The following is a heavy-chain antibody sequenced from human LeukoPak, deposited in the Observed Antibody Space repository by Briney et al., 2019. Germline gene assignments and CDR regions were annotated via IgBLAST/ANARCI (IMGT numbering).Heavy chain of an antibody. CDR3: ARDQLLRSGFDY. CDR2: IIPTLGIA. J-gene: IGHJ4*02. D-gene: IGHD3-10*02. CDR1: GGTFSSYA. V-gene: IGHV1-69*04. Sequence: ASVKVSCKASGGTFSSYAISWVRQAPGQGLEWMGRIIPTLGIANYAQKFQGRVTITADKSTSTACMELSSLRSEDTAVYYCARDQLLRSGFDYWGQGTLVTVSS.